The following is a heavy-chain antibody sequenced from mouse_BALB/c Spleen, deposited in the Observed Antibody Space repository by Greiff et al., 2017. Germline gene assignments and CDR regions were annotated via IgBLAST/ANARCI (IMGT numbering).Heavy chain of an antibody. D-gene: IGHD2-3*01. CDR3: ARCDGYWYFDV. CDR1: GFAFSRYW. J-gene: IGHJ1*01. Sequence: DVKLQESGGGLVQPGGSLKLSCAASGFAFSRYWMSWVRQAPGKGLEWIGEINPDSSTINYTPSLKDKFIISRDNAKNTLYLQMSKVRSEDTALYYCARCDGYWYFDVWGAGTTVTVSS. V-gene: IGHV4-1*02. CDR2: INPDSSTI.